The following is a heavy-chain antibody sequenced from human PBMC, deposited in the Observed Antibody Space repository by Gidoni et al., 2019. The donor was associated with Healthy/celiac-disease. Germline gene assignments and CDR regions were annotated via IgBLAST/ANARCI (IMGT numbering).Heavy chain of an antibody. V-gene: IGHV3-49*04. D-gene: IGHD6-6*01. CDR1: GFTFGAYA. CDR2: SRSKAYGGTT. Sequence: EVQLVASGGGLVQPGRSLRLSCTASGFTFGAYARSWVRQAPGKGLAWVGFSRSKAYGGTTEYAASVKGRFTISRDDSKSIAYLQMNSLKTEDTAVYYCTRDPGGVIAARPYYYGMDVWGQGTTVTVSS. J-gene: IGHJ6*02. CDR3: TRDPGGVIAARPYYYGMDV.